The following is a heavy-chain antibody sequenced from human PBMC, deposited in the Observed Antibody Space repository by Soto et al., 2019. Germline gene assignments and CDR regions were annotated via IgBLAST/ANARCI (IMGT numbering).Heavy chain of an antibody. CDR3: VKTGRFGQLVPSDY. CDR2: ISSNGDDT. Sequence: VGSVRLSCSASGFTLSSYVMFWVRQAPGKGLQYVSLISSNGDDTHYADSVKGRFTISRDNSKSTLFLQMTSLRTEDTAVYYCVKTGRFGQLVPSDYWGQGTLVTVSS. CDR1: GFTLSSYV. V-gene: IGHV3-64D*06. J-gene: IGHJ4*02. D-gene: IGHD6-6*01.